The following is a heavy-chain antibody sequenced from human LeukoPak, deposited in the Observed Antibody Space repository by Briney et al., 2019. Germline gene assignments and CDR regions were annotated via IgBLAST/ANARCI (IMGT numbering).Heavy chain of an antibody. Sequence: SVQVSCKASVGTLSSYAIRWVRQAPGQGLEWMGVIIPMFGTANYAQKFQSRVTITADESTSTAYMELSSLRSEDTAVYYCARDGIAAAGNFDYWGQGTLVTVSS. CDR2: IIPMFGTA. CDR3: ARDGIAAAGNFDY. CDR1: VGTLSSYA. V-gene: IGHV1-69*13. J-gene: IGHJ4*02. D-gene: IGHD6-13*01.